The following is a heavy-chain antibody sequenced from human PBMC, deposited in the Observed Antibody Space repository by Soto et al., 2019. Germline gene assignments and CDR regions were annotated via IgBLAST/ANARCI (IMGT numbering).Heavy chain of an antibody. J-gene: IGHJ6*02. Sequence: PGGSLRLSCAASGFTFSSYSMNWVRQAPGKGLEWVSYISSSSSTIYYADSVKGRFTISRDNAKNSLYLQMNSPRDEDTAVYYCARRKPNLCGMDVWGQGTTVTVSS. CDR1: GFTFSSYS. V-gene: IGHV3-48*02. D-gene: IGHD2-21*01. CDR3: ARRKPNLCGMDV. CDR2: ISSSSSTI.